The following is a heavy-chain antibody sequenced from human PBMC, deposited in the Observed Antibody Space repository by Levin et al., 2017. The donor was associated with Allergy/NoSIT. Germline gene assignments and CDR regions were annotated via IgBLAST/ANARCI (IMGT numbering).Heavy chain of an antibody. CDR1: GFSFSDSS. D-gene: IGHD5-24*01. Sequence: LSLTCAASGFSFSDSSMNWVRQTPGKGLEWISSISGNSYYIYYADSVKGRFTISRDNVKNSLYLQMDSLRAEDTAVYFCTRGGVFTYGYDYWGQGTLLTVSS. J-gene: IGHJ4*02. V-gene: IGHV3-21*01. CDR2: ISGNSYYI. CDR3: TRGGVFTYGYDY.